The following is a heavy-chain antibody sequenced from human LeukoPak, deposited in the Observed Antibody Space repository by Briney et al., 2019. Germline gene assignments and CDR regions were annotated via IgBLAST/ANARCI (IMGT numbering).Heavy chain of an antibody. CDR2: MNPNSGNT. J-gene: IGHJ2*01. D-gene: IGHD3-22*01. V-gene: IGHV1-8*01. CDR3: ASGDMTYYYDSSGTKDWYFDL. CDR1: GYTITSYD. Sequence: EASVKVSCKASGYTITSYDINWVRQATGQGLEWMGWMNPNSGNTGYAQKFQGRVTMTRNTSISTAYMELSSLKSEDTAVYYCASGDMTYYYDSSGTKDWYFDLWGRGTLVTVSS.